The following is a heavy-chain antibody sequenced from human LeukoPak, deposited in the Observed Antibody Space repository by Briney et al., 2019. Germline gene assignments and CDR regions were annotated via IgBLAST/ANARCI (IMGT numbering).Heavy chain of an antibody. Sequence: ASVRVSCKASGYTISDYFMHWVRQAPGQGLEWMGWINPNTNGINYAQKFQGRVIMTRDTSINTAYMELRSLTSDDTAIYYCARDSSGWPTGYWGQGTLVTVSS. CDR2: INPNTNGI. V-gene: IGHV1-2*02. CDR3: ARDSSGWPTGY. D-gene: IGHD6-19*01. J-gene: IGHJ4*02. CDR1: GYTISDYF.